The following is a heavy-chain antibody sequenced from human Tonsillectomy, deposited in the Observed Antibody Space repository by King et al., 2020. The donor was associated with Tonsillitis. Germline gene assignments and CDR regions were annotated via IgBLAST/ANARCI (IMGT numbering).Heavy chain of an antibody. CDR1: GGTFSSYA. CDR2: IIPIFGTA. Sequence: QLVQSGAEVKKPGSSVKVSCKASGGTFSSYAISWVRQAPGQGLEWMGGIIPIFGTANYAQKFQGRVTITADKSTSTAYMELGRLRSEDTAVYYCARDLGYYDSSGYYEAGAFDIWGQGTMVTVSS. V-gene: IGHV1-69*14. J-gene: IGHJ3*02. CDR3: ARDLGYYDSSGYYEAGAFDI. D-gene: IGHD3-22*01.